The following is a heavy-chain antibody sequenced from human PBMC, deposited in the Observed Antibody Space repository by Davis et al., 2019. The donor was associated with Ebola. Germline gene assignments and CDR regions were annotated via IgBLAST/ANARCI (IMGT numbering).Heavy chain of an antibody. V-gene: IGHV3-23*01. D-gene: IGHD3-10*01. CDR2: LSATGSHS. J-gene: IGHJ4*02. Sequence: GESLKISCAASGFTFSSAPMSWVRQAPGKGLEWVSTLSATGSHSYYADSVRGRFTISRDNSKSTLYLQMNSLRAEDTAVYYCAREGLIWLYFDYWGQGTLVTVSS. CDR1: GFTFSSAP. CDR3: AREGLIWLYFDY.